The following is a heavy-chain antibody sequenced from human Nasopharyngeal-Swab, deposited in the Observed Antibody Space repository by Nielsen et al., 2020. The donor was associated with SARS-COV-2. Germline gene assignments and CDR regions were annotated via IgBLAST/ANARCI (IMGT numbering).Heavy chain of an antibody. D-gene: IGHD3-3*01. V-gene: IGHV1-46*01. CDR1: GYTFTSYY. J-gene: IGHJ4*02. Sequence: PSVKVSCRASGYTFTSYYMHWVRQAPGQGLEWMGIINPSGGSTSYAQKFQGRVTMTRDTSTSTVYMELSSLRSEDTAVYYCAREEVGPYDFWSGYYSMVDYWGQGTLVTVSS. CDR2: INPSGGST. CDR3: AREEVGPYDFWSGYYSMVDY.